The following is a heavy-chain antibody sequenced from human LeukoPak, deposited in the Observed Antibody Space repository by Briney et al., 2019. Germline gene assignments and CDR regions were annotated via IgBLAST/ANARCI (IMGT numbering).Heavy chain of an antibody. D-gene: IGHD6-13*01. CDR1: GFTFRSHA. Sequence: PGGSLRLSCAASGFTFRSHAMHWVRQAPGKGLEWVAHIWFDGSNKYFADSVKGRFTISRDNSKNTLYLQMNSLRAEDTAVYYCARAALTTGSSSYFDYWGQGTLVTVSS. CDR3: ARAALTTGSSSYFDY. CDR2: IWFDGSNK. V-gene: IGHV3-33*01. J-gene: IGHJ4*02.